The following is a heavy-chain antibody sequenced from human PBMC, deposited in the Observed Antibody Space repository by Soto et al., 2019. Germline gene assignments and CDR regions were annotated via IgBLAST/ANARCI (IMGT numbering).Heavy chain of an antibody. CDR3: ARRGAWGYYFDV. CDR2: IYHSGST. CDR1: GDSLTSGPYS. V-gene: IGHV4-30-2*01. Sequence: QLQLQESGSGLVKPSQTLSLTCAVSGDSLTSGPYSWSWIRQPPGKGLEWIGYIYHSGSTYYTPSIRSRVFMSVDRSKNKFSLHLSSVTAADTAMYFCARRGAWGYYFDVWGQGALVTVAS. D-gene: IGHD7-27*01. J-gene: IGHJ4*02.